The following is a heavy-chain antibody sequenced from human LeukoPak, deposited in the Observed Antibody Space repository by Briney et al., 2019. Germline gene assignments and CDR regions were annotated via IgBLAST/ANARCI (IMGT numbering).Heavy chain of an antibody. CDR1: GYTFTGYY. Sequence: GASVKVSRKASGYTFTGYYMHWVRQAPGQGLEWMGWINPNSGGTNYAQKFQGRVTMTRDTSISTAYMELSRLRSDDTAVYYCARVSQRITMIVVVHDAFDIWGQGTMVTVSS. CDR3: ARVSQRITMIVVVHDAFDI. J-gene: IGHJ3*02. CDR2: INPNSGGT. D-gene: IGHD3-22*01. V-gene: IGHV1-2*02.